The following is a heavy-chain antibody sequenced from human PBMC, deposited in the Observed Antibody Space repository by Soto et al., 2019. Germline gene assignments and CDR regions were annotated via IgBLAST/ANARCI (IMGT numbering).Heavy chain of an antibody. V-gene: IGHV1-69*01. CDR1: GGTFSSYA. Sequence: QVQLVQSGAEVKKPGSSVKVSCKASGGTFSSYAITWLGQAPGQGLDWMGGFFPTLGTANYAQKFQGRVTITADESTSTAYMELSSLRSEDTAVYYCARDLLDIVVVPAAPAHYYYGMDVWGQGTTVTVSS. CDR3: ARDLLDIVVVPAAPAHYYYGMDV. CDR2: FFPTLGTA. J-gene: IGHJ6*02. D-gene: IGHD2-2*03.